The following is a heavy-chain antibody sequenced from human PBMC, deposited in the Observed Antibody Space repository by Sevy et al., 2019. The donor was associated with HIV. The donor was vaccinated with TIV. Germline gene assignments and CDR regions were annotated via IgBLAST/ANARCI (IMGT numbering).Heavy chain of an antibody. D-gene: IGHD2-15*01. CDR1: GYTFSTYR. CDR3: ARAFCSGGRCYSLAY. CDR2: ISPHNGDT. V-gene: IGHV1-18*01. Sequence: ASVKVSCKVSGYTFSTYRITWVRQAPGQGLEWMGWISPHNGDTNYARKLQGKVSVTTDTSTITAYMELRGLTSDDTALYYCARAFCSGGRCYSLAYWGQGTLVTVSS. J-gene: IGHJ4*02.